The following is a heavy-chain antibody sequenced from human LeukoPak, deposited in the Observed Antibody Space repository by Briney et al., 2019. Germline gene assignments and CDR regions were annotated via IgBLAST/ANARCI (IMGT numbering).Heavy chain of an antibody. CDR3: AREGYSYGYDADAFDI. J-gene: IGHJ3*02. CDR2: ISSNGGST. V-gene: IGHV3-64*01. Sequence: GGSLRLSCAAPGFTFSSYAMHWVRQAPGKGLEYVSAISSNGGSTYYANSVKGRFTISRDNSKNTLYLQMGSLRAEAMAVYYCAREGYSYGYDADAFDIWGQGTMVTVSS. D-gene: IGHD5-18*01. CDR1: GFTFSSYA.